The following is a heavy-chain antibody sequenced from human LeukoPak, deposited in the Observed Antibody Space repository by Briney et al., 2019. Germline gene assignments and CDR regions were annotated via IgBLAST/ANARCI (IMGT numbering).Heavy chain of an antibody. Sequence: GGSLRLSCAASGFTFSSYGMPWVRQAPGKGLEWVAVIWYDGSNKYYADSVKGRFTISRDNSKNTLYLQMNSLRAEDTAVYYCARGSGTALLDYWGQGTLVTVSS. CDR3: ARGSGTALLDY. D-gene: IGHD2-21*02. V-gene: IGHV3-33*01. CDR1: GFTFSSYG. J-gene: IGHJ4*02. CDR2: IWYDGSNK.